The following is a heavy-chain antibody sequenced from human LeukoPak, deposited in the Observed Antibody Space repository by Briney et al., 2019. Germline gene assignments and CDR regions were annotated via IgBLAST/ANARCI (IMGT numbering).Heavy chain of an antibody. Sequence: PGGSLRLSCAASGFTFGNAWMSWVRQAPGKGLEWVGRIKSKTDGGTTDYAEPVKGRFTISRDDSKKTLYLQMNSLKTEDTALYYCAAVSVDYGDSSFDFWGQGTLVTVSS. D-gene: IGHD4-17*01. CDR3: AAVSVDYGDSSFDF. V-gene: IGHV3-15*01. CDR1: GFTFGNAW. CDR2: IKSKTDGGTT. J-gene: IGHJ4*02.